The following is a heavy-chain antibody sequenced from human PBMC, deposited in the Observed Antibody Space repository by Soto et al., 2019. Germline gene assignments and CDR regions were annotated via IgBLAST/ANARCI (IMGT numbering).Heavy chain of an antibody. D-gene: IGHD1-1*01. CDR2: IYHSGST. CDR3: AREFPEPLHWFDP. CDR1: SGSISSSNW. V-gene: IGHV4-4*02. J-gene: IGHJ5*02. Sequence: SETLSLTCAVSSGSISSSNWWSWVRQPPGKGLEWIGEIYHSGSTNYIPSLKSRVTMSVDKSKNQFSLKLSSVTAADTAVYYCAREFPEPLHWFDPWGQGTLVTVSS.